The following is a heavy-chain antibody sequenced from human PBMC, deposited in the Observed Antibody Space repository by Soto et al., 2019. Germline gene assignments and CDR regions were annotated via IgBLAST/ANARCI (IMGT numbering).Heavy chain of an antibody. J-gene: IGHJ4*02. CDR3: ARGRYGDY. Sequence: QVHLVQSGAEVKKPRASVKVSFKSSGYGFTTYDITWVRQAPGQGLEWMGWISAHNGNTNYAQKLQGRVTVTRDTSTSTAYMELRSLRSDDTAVYYCARGRYGDYWGQGALVTVSS. V-gene: IGHV1-18*01. CDR1: GYGFTTYD. CDR2: ISAHNGNT. D-gene: IGHD1-1*01.